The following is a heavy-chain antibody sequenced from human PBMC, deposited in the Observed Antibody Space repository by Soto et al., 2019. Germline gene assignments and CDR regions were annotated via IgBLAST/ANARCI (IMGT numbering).Heavy chain of an antibody. J-gene: IGHJ3*02. CDR3: AKTAGIATRTDAFDI. CDR2: ILYDGSNK. V-gene: IGHV3-30*18. Sequence: SLRHSCAASGFTFSSYGMHWVRQAPGKGLEWVAVILYDGSNKYYADSVKGRFTISRDNSKNTLYLLMNSLITEDTAVYYCAKTAGIATRTDAFDIWGQGTMVTVSS. D-gene: IGHD6-6*01. CDR1: GFTFSSYG.